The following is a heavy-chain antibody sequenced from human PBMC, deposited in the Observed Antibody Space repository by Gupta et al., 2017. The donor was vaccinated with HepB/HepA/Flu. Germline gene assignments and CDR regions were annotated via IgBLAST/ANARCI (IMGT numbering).Heavy chain of an antibody. CDR3: ARSGYCSITTGDPAPTNAWFVP. V-gene: IGHV1-2*01. Sequence: QVQLVQSGAEVKKPGASVKVSCKASGYTFTGYYMHWVRQAPGQGLEWMGWINPNSGGTNYAQKFQGRVTSTRDTSISTAYMELSMLRSDDTAVYYCARSGYCSITTGDPAPTNAWFVPGGHETMVTVCS. CDR2: INPNSGGT. D-gene: IGHD2-2*03. CDR1: GYTFTGYY. J-gene: IGHJ5*02.